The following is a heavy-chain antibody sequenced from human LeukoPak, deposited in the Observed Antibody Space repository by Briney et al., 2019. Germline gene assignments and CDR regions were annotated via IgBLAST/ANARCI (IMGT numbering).Heavy chain of an antibody. CDR2: IYYSGNT. CDR3: ARGFWGSIAALGDFYFYMDV. Sequence: PSETLSLTCTVSGGSISSYYWSWIRQPPGKGLEWIGYIYYSGNTNYNPSLKSRVTISVDTSKNQFSLKLSSVTAADTAVYYCARGFWGSIAALGDFYFYMDVWGKGTTVTVSS. D-gene: IGHD6-6*01. J-gene: IGHJ6*03. CDR1: GGSISSYY. V-gene: IGHV4-59*08.